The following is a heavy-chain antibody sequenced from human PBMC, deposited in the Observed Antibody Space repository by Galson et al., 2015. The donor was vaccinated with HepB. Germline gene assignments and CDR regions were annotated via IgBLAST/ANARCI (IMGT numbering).Heavy chain of an antibody. J-gene: IGHJ4*02. D-gene: IGHD6-19*01. CDR2: VIPIFGTA. V-gene: IGHV1-69*13. CDR1: GGTFSSYA. CDR3: ARGGPIAVGD. Sequence: SVKVSCKASGGTFSSYAISWVRQAPGQGLEWMGGVIPIFGTANYAQRFQGRVTITADESTSTAYMELSSLRSEDTAVYYCARGGPIAVGDWGQGTLVTVSS.